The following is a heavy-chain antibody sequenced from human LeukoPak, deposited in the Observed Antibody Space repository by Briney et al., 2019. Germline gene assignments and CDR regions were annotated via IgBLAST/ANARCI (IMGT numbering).Heavy chain of an antibody. V-gene: IGHV3-23*01. J-gene: IGHJ5*02. CDR2: ISGSGGST. Sequence: PGGSLRLSCAASGFTFSSYAMSWVRQAPGKGLEWVSAISGSGGSTYYADSVKGRFTISRDNSKNTLYLQMNSLRAEDTAVYYCAKDPTNLGYCSGGSCYLYVPWDQGTLVTVSS. CDR1: GFTFSSYA. D-gene: IGHD2-15*01. CDR3: AKDPTNLGYCSGGSCYLYVP.